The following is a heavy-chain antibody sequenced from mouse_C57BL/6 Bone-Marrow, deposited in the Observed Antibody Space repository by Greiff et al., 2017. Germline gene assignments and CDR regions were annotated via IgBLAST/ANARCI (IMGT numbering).Heavy chain of an antibody. CDR1: GYSITSGYY. D-gene: IGHD2-4*01. J-gene: IGHJ3*01. Sequence: ESGPGLVKPSQSLSLTCSVTGYSITSGYYWNWIRQFPGNKLEWMGYISYDGSNNYNPSLKNRISITRDTSKNQFFLKLNSVTTEDTATYYCARDWVYYDYLFAYWGQGTLVTVSA. CDR2: ISYDGSN. CDR3: ARDWVYYDYLFAY. V-gene: IGHV3-6*01.